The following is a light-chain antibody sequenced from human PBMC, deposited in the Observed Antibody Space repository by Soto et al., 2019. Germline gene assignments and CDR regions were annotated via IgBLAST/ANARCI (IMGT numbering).Light chain of an antibody. Sequence: EIVMTQSPDTLSVSPGERATLSCRASESVRSNLAWYHQQRGQAPRLVIYDASTRATGVPARISGSGSGTEFTLSIRSLQSEDLGVYYCQQYNHWPPNTFGQGTKLEIK. CDR1: ESVRSN. V-gene: IGKV3-15*01. CDR2: DAS. J-gene: IGKJ2*01. CDR3: QQYNHWPPNT.